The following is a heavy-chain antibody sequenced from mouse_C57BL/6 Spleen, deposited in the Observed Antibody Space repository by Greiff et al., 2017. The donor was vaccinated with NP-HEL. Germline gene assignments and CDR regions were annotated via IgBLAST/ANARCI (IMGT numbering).Heavy chain of an antibody. J-gene: IGHJ2*01. CDR3: TRDLEGFDY. V-gene: IGHV5-9-1*02. Sequence: EVKLVESGAGLVKPGGSVKLSCEASGFTFSSYSMSWVRQTPEKRLEWVAYISSGGDYTYYADTVKGRFTISRDKASNTLCLQMSSQKAEDTAMCYCTRDLEGFDYWGQGTTLTVSS. CDR1: GFTFSSYS. CDR2: ISSGGDYT.